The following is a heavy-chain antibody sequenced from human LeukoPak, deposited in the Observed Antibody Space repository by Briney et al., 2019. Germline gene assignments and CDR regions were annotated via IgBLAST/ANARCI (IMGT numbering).Heavy chain of an antibody. CDR2: IYYSGSS. J-gene: IGHJ4*02. CDR1: GGSMSSHY. CDR3: ARDLGVTY. Sequence: SETLSLTCTVSGGSMSSHYWSWIRQPPGKGLEWIGYIYYSGSSNYNPSLKSRVSISIDTSKNQFSLKLSSVTAADTAVYYCARDLGVTYWGRGTLVTVSS. V-gene: IGHV4-59*11. D-gene: IGHD2-8*01.